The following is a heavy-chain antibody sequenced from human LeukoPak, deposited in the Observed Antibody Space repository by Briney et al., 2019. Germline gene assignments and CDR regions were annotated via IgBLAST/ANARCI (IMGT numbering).Heavy chain of an antibody. CDR2: IYYSGST. CDR3: ARDVGYSGYDPGYFDY. J-gene: IGHJ4*02. CDR1: GGSISSYY. V-gene: IGHV4-59*01. D-gene: IGHD5-12*01. Sequence: PSETLSITCTVSGGSISSYYWSWIRQPPGKGLERIGYIYYSGSTNYNPSLKSRVTISVDSSKNQFSLKLSPVTAADTAVYYCARDVGYSGYDPGYFDYWGQGTLVTVSS.